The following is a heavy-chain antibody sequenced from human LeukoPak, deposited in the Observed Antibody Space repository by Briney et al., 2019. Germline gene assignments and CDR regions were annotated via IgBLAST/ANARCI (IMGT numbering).Heavy chain of an antibody. CDR2: IWYDGSNK. D-gene: IGHD3-16*01. CDR1: GFTFSSYG. Sequence: GGSLRLYCAAYGFTFSSYGMHWVRQAPGNGLEWVAVIWYDGSNKYYADSVKGSLTSSRDNSKNTLYLQMNSLRAEDTAVYYCARDRSDYALDYWGQGTLVTVSS. J-gene: IGHJ4*02. CDR3: ARDRSDYALDY. V-gene: IGHV3-33*01.